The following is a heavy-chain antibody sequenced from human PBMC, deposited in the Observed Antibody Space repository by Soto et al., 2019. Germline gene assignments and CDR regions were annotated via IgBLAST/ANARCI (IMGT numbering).Heavy chain of an antibody. J-gene: IGHJ4*02. V-gene: IGHV3-30*04. D-gene: IGHD2-21*02. CDR2: IYYDGSQK. Sequence: QVQLVESGGGVVQPGRSLRLSCAASGFTFSSYTMHWVRQAPGKGLEWVALIYYDGSQKYYADSVKGRFTISRDNSKKMMNQDMNSLRTEDTAVYYCTRGGGNQLGDCYDNWGQGTLVTVSS. CDR1: GFTFSSYT. CDR3: TRGGGNQLGDCYDN.